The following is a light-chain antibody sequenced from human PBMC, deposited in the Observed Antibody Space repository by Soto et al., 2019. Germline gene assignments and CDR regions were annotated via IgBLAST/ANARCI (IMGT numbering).Light chain of an antibody. CDR1: QSVSSY. CDR2: EAS. V-gene: IGKV3-11*01. J-gene: IGKJ1*01. CDR3: QQRSNWPPAWT. Sequence: EIVLTQSPATLSLSPGERATLSCRASQSVSSYLAWYQQKPGQAPRLLIYEASNKATGIPARLSGRGTGTDFTLTISSLEPEDFAVYYCQQRSNWPPAWTFGQGTKVEIK.